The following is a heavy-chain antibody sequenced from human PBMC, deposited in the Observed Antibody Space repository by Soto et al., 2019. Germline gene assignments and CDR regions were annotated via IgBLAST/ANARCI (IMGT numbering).Heavy chain of an antibody. CDR3: ARDHWDDSSGYYWFDP. CDR1: GGSISSGGYY. CDR2: IYYSGST. D-gene: IGHD3-22*01. Sequence: SETLSLTCTVSGGSISSGGYYWSWIRQHPGKGLEWIGYIYYSGSTYYNPSLKSRVTISVDTSKNQFSLKLSSVTAADTAVYYCARDHWDDSSGYYWFDPWGQGTLVTVSS. V-gene: IGHV4-31*03. J-gene: IGHJ5*02.